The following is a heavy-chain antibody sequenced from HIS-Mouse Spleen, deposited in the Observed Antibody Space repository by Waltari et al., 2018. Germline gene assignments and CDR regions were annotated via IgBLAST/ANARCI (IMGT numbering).Heavy chain of an antibody. V-gene: IGHV3-74*01. Sequence: EVQLVESGGGLVQPGGSLRLPCAASGFTFSSYWMPWVRQSPGRGLVWVPRMKSDGGRTSYAGSVKGRLTIARNNAKNTLFLQMNSLRAEDTAVYYCARDGGGDYGDYVRAPEYFQHWGQGTLVTVSS. CDR1: GFTFSSYW. J-gene: IGHJ1*01. D-gene: IGHD4-17*01. CDR3: ARDGGGDYGDYVRAPEYFQH. CDR2: MKSDGGRT.